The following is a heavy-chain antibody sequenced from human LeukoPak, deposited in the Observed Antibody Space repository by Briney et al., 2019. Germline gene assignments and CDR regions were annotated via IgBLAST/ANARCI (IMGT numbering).Heavy chain of an antibody. CDR2: MNPNSGNT. CDR3: ARAGFGGYGMDV. Sequence: ASVKVSCKASGYTFTSYDINWVRQATGQGLEWMGWMNPNSGNTGYAQKFQGRVTMTRNTSISTAYMELSSLRSEDPAVYYCARAGFGGYGMDVWGQGTTVTVSS. CDR1: GYTFTSYD. V-gene: IGHV1-8*01. D-gene: IGHD3-16*01. J-gene: IGHJ6*02.